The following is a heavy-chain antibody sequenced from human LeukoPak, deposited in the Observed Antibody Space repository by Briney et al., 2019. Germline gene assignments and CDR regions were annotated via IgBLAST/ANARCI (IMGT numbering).Heavy chain of an antibody. V-gene: IGHV4-38-2*01. CDR2: IYHSGST. CDR3: ARHLKGHDAFDI. J-gene: IGHJ3*02. CDR1: GYSISSGYY. Sequence: PSETLSLTCAVSGYSISSGYYWGWIRQPPGKGLEWIGSIYHSGSTYYNPSLKSRVTISVDTSKNQFSLKLSSVTAADTAVHYCARHLKGHDAFDIWGQGTMVTVSS.